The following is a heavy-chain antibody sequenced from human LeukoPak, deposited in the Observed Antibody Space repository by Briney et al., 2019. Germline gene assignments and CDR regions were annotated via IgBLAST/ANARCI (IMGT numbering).Heavy chain of an antibody. D-gene: IGHD6-25*01. CDR3: VRGGAARGGFEK. CDR2: MKEDGIEI. V-gene: IGHV3-7*01. Sequence: PGGSLRLSCAASGFPFDVQTMSWVRQAPGKGLDWVASMKEDGIEIHYVDSVKGRFTIFRDNPKNSLYLQMNSLRAEDTAVYYCVRGGAARGGFEKWGQGTQVTVSS. CDR1: GFPFDVQT. J-gene: IGHJ4*02.